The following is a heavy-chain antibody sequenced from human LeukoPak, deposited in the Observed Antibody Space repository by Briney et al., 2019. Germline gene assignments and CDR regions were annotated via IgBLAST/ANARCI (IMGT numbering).Heavy chain of an antibody. V-gene: IGHV3-21*01. CDR2: ISPTSAYI. D-gene: IGHD3-22*01. J-gene: IGHJ3*01. CDR3: ARTIYYYESTSYFSDAFDV. CDR1: GFTFNTYA. Sequence: GGSLRLSCAASGFTFNTYAMNWVRQAPGKGLDWVSSISPTSAYIYYQDSVKGRFTISRDDAKNSLYLEMDSLRAEDTAVYYCARTIYYYESTSYFSDAFDVWGHGTMVAVSS.